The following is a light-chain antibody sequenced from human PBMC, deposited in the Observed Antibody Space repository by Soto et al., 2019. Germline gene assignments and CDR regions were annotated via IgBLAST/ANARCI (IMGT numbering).Light chain of an antibody. J-gene: IGKJ2*01. Sequence: EIVLTQSPATLSLSPGERATLSCRASQSVSSYLAWYQQKPGQAPRLLIYDASNRATGIPARFSGSGSGTDCTLTISSLEPEDFAVYYCQQRSNWPPYTFGQRTKLEIK. CDR3: QQRSNWPPYT. CDR2: DAS. CDR1: QSVSSY. V-gene: IGKV3-11*01.